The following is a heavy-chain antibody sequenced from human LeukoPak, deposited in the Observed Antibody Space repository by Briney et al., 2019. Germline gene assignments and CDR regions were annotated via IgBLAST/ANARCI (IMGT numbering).Heavy chain of an antibody. Sequence: GRSLRLSCAASGFTFSSYGMHWVRQAPGKGLEWVAVISYDGSNKYYADSVKGRFTISRNNSKNMLYLQMNSLRAEDTAVYYCAKDRRSLNYYDSSGYYRPGGYYFDYWGQGTLVTVSS. CDR1: GFTFSSYG. D-gene: IGHD3-22*01. J-gene: IGHJ4*02. CDR3: AKDRRSLNYYDSSGYYRPGGYYFDY. V-gene: IGHV3-30*18. CDR2: ISYDGSNK.